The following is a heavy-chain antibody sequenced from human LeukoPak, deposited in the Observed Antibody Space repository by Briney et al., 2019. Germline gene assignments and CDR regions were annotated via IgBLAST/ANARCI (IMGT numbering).Heavy chain of an antibody. V-gene: IGHV3-66*01. CDR3: ARGPSGYHNT. CDR2: IYSGGST. Sequence: GGSLRLSCAASGFTFSNAWMSWVRQAPGKGLEWVSLIYSGGSTYYADSVKGRFTISRDNSKNTLYLQMNSLRAEDTAVYYYARGPSGYHNTGGQGTLVTVSS. J-gene: IGHJ4*02. D-gene: IGHD5-12*01. CDR1: GFTFSNAW.